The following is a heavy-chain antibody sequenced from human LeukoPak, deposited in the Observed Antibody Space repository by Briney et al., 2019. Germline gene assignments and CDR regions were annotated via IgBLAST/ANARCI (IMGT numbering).Heavy chain of an antibody. CDR3: AKLYSGSYGSFDY. J-gene: IGHJ4*02. CDR1: GFTLSSYA. Sequence: GGSLRLFCAASGFTLSSYAMSWVRQAPGKGLEWVSSISVSGGSTYYADSVKGRFTISRDNSKNTLYLQMNSLRVEDTAVYYCAKLYSGSYGSFDYWGQGTLVTVSS. V-gene: IGHV3-23*01. CDR2: ISVSGGST. D-gene: IGHD1-26*01.